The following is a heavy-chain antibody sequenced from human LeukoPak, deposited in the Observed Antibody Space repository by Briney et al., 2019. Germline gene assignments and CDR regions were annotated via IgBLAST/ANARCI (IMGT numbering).Heavy chain of an antibody. D-gene: IGHD4-17*01. CDR2: ISSSGSTI. Sequence: GGSLRLSCAASGFTFSSYEMNWVRQAPGKGLEWVSCISSSGSTICYADSVKGRFTISRDNAKNSLYLQMNSLRAEDTAVYYCAREIGYGDYGFDYWGQGTLVTVSS. CDR3: AREIGYGDYGFDY. V-gene: IGHV3-48*03. J-gene: IGHJ4*02. CDR1: GFTFSSYE.